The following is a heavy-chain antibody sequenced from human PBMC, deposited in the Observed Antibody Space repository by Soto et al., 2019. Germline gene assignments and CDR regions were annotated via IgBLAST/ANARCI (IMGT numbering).Heavy chain of an antibody. Sequence: SETLSLTCSVSGRSISEINSYWGWIRQTPGEGLEWIGTIHHTGSTYYNPSLKSRVIISLDTSKNQFSLKLSSVTAADTALYYCARPEGGYGSGYSWFDPWGQGTRVTVSS. CDR2: IHHTGST. D-gene: IGHD5-12*01. CDR1: GRSISEINSY. V-gene: IGHV4-39*01. CDR3: ARPEGGYGSGYSWFDP. J-gene: IGHJ5*02.